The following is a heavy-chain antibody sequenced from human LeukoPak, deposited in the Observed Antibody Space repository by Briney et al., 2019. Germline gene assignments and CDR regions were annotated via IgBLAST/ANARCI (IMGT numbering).Heavy chain of an antibody. J-gene: IGHJ6*02. CDR1: GYTFTGYY. CDR2: INPNSGGT. D-gene: IGHD3-3*01. Sequence: PSVKVSCKASGYTFTGYYMHWVREAPGQGLEWMGWINPNSGGTNYAQKFQGRVTMTRDTSISTAYMELSRLRSDDTAVYYCARVVRSGTYYYYGMDVWGQGTTVTVSS. V-gene: IGHV1-2*02. CDR3: ARVVRSGTYYYYGMDV.